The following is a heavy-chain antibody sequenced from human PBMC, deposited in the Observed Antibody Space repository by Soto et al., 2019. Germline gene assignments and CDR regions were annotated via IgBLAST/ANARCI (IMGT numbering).Heavy chain of an antibody. CDR2: IAPSDSYT. V-gene: IGHV5-10-1*01. CDR3: ARLLIAVAGTQENDY. J-gene: IGHJ4*02. CDR1: GYSFTSYW. D-gene: IGHD6-19*01. Sequence: GESLKISCKGSGYSFTSYWISWVRQMPGKGLEWMGRIAPSDSYTNYSPSFQGHVTISADKSISTAYLQWSSLKASATAMYYCARLLIAVAGTQENDYWGQGTLVTVSS.